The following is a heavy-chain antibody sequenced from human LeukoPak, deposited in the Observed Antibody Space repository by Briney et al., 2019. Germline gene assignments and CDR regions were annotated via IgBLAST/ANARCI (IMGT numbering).Heavy chain of an antibody. D-gene: IGHD5-18*01. Sequence: GGSLRLSCAASGFSFSSYNMNWVRLAPGKGLEWVSSITSSSSYTFYADSVKGRFTISRDNAKNSLDLQMNSLRAEDTAVYYCARHLSGVTGYTYGRGIDYWGQGTLVTVSS. CDR3: ARHLSGVTGYTYGRGIDY. CDR1: GFSFSSYN. CDR2: ITSSSSYT. V-gene: IGHV3-21*01. J-gene: IGHJ4*02.